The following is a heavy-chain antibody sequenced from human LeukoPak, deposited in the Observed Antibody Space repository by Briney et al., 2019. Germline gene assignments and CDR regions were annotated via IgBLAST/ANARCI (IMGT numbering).Heavy chain of an antibody. J-gene: IGHJ5*02. D-gene: IGHD3-3*01. CDR1: GGSISSDSYD. Sequence: SQTLSLTCTVYGGSISSDSYDWNWLRQPAGQGLEWVGRIYASGSTNYNPSLKSRVTIAVDTSNNQFSQKLSSVTAADTAVYYCARGGSGYPKNWFDPWGQGTLVTVSS. CDR3: ARGGSGYPKNWFDP. V-gene: IGHV4-61*02. CDR2: IYASGST.